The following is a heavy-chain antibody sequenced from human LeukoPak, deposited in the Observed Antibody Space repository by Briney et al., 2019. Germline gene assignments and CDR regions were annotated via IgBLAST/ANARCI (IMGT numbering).Heavy chain of an antibody. V-gene: IGHV3-74*01. CDR2: IDRDGSRI. Sequence: GGSLRLSCAVSGFTFSSYWMHWVRQAPGKGLVWVSRIDRDGSRINYADSVKGRFTISRDNGKNTLFLQMNSLGAEDAAVYYCVRGNDYGGPHYWGQGTLVTVSP. CDR3: VRGNDYGGPHY. CDR1: GFTFSSYW. J-gene: IGHJ4*02. D-gene: IGHD4-23*01.